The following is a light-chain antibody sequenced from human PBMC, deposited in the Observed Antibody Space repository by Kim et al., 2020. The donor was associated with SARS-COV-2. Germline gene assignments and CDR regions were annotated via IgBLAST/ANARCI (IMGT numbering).Light chain of an antibody. J-gene: IGLJ1*01. CDR2: EVS. CDR1: SSDVGGYNY. Sequence: QSVTISCTGTSSDVGGYNYVSWYQQHPGKAPKVMIYEVSKRPSGVPDRFSGSKSGNTASLTVSGLQAEDEADYYCTSYAGSNNLGVFGTGTKSPS. CDR3: TSYAGSNNLGV. V-gene: IGLV2-8*01.